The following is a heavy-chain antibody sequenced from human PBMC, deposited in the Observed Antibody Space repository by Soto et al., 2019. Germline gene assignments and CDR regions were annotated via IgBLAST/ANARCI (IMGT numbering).Heavy chain of an antibody. J-gene: IGHJ5*02. CDR3: ASTGLAPLHTKPNNWFDP. Sequence: SETLSLTCVVYGGSFSGYYWSWIRQPPGKGLEWIGEINHRGSTNYNPSLKSRVTISIDTSKNQFSLNLSSVTAADTAVYYCASTGLAPLHTKPNNWFDPWGQGTLVTVSS. V-gene: IGHV4-34*01. D-gene: IGHD6-6*01. CDR1: GGSFSGYY. CDR2: INHRGST.